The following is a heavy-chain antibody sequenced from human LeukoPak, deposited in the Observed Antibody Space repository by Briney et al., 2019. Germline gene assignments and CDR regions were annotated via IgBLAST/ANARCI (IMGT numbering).Heavy chain of an antibody. V-gene: IGHV4-38-2*01. CDR1: TYYISSSYY. D-gene: IGHD4/OR15-4a*01. J-gene: IGHJ4*02. Sequence: SETLSLTCVVSTYYISSSYYWGWIRQLPGKGLEWIGTISHSGNTNYSPTLKSRVSISIDTSEDQFSLKLSSVTASDTAVYYCARVNRSNGTYYFDFWGQGILVSVSS. CDR2: ISHSGNT. CDR3: ARVNRSNGTYYFDF.